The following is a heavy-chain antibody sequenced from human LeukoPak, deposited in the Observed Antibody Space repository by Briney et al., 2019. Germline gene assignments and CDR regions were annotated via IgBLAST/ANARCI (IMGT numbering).Heavy chain of an antibody. CDR1: GFTFSSYA. V-gene: IGHV3-23*01. CDR3: AKMSAIVVVPADAFDI. CDR2: ISGSGGST. J-gene: IGHJ3*02. D-gene: IGHD2-2*01. Sequence: GGSLRLSSAASGFTFSSYAMSWVRQAPGKGLEWVSAISGSGGSTYYADSVKGRFTISRDNSKNTLYLQTNSLRAEDTAVYYCAKMSAIVVVPADAFDIWGQGTMVTVSS.